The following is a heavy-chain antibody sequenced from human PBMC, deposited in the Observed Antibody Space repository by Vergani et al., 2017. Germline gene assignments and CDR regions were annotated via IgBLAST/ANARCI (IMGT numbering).Heavy chain of an antibody. CDR3: ARHISVVRPSSMTAFDY. CDR2: VFYGGRT. V-gene: IGHV4-39*01. J-gene: IGHJ4*02. D-gene: IGHD2-21*01. CDR1: GDSISTSSYA. Sequence: QMQLQESGPGLVKPSETLSLSCTVSGDSISTSSYAWGWIRQPPGKTLAWIGTVFYGGRTSYNPSLKSRVTLSLDTSKKQISLHLTSVTAADTAVYYCARHISVVRPSSMTAFDYWGQGTLVTVSS.